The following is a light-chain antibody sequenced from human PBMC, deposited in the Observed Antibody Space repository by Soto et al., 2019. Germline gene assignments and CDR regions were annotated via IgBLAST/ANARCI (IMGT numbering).Light chain of an antibody. CDR3: QQSYSSPGT. Sequence: DIQMTQSPSSLSASVGDRVTITCRASQSISKYLNWYHQKPGKAPKLLIYAASNLQSGVPSRFSGGGSGTDFTLTINSPQPEDSATYYCQQSYSSPGTFGPGTKVHIK. J-gene: IGKJ3*01. CDR1: QSISKY. V-gene: IGKV1-39*01. CDR2: AAS.